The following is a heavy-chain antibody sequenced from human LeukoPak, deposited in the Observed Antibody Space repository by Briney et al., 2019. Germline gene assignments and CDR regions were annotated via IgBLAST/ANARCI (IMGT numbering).Heavy chain of an antibody. V-gene: IGHV4-59*08. Sequence: SETLSLTCTVSGGSISGYYWSWVRQPPGKGLEWIGFIYYSVSTSYNTSLKSRVTMSVDTSKNHFSLKLTSVTAADTAVYYCVRHEEDSSGWYGLGYWGQGTLVTVSS. D-gene: IGHD6-13*01. CDR2: IYYSVST. J-gene: IGHJ4*02. CDR3: VRHEEDSSGWYGLGY. CDR1: GGSISGYY.